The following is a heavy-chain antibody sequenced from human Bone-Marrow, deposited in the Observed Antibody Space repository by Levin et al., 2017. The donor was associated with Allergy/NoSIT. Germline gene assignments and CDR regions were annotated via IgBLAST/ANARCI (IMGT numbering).Heavy chain of an antibody. CDR2: IIPILGIA. CDR3: ARVSYGAYYYYYYGMDV. J-gene: IGHJ6*02. D-gene: IGHD4/OR15-4a*01. V-gene: IGHV1-69*02. Sequence: ASVKVSCKASGGTFSSYTISWVRQAPGQGLEWMGRIIPILGIANYAQKFQGRVTITADKSTSTAYMELSSLRSEDTAVYYCARVSYGAYYYYYYGMDVWGQGTTVTVSS. CDR1: GGTFSSYT.